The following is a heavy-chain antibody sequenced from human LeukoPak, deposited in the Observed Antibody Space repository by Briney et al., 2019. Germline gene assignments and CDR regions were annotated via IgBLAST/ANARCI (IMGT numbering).Heavy chain of an antibody. CDR2: ISSSGSTI. CDR3: ARDLSSGYSSRWDVIAI. J-gene: IGHJ3*02. Sequence: GGSLRLSCAASGFTFSDYYMSWIRQAPGKALEGVSYISSSGSTIYYADSVKGRFTISRDNAKNSLYLQMNSLRAEDTAVYYCARDLSSGYSSRWDVIAIWGQGTMVTVSS. CDR1: GFTFSDYY. V-gene: IGHV3-11*01. D-gene: IGHD6-13*01.